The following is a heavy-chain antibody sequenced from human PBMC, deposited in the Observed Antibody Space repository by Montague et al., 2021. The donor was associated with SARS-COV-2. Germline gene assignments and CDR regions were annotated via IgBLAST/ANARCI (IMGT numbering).Heavy chain of an antibody. J-gene: IGHJ4*02. D-gene: IGHD2-21*01. V-gene: IGHV4-59*08. CDR1: GGSISSSY. Sequence: SETLSLTCSVSGGSISSSYWSWIRQPPGKGLEWIGYIYHYGSAKYNPSLKSRVTISVDTSKDQFSLKLSSVSDVDTAVYYCARHANGDWYYFDYWGQGTLVTVSS. CDR3: ARHANGDWYYFDY. CDR2: IYHYGSA.